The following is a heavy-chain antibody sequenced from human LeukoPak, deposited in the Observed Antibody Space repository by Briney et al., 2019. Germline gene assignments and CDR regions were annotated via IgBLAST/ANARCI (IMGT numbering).Heavy chain of an antibody. CDR2: INSDGSWT. V-gene: IGHV3-74*01. CDR3: VSFYETY. D-gene: IGHD2/OR15-2a*01. J-gene: IGHJ4*02. Sequence: GGSLGLSCAASGNYWMHWVRQVPGKGLVWVSHINSDGSWTSYADSVKGRFTIPKDNAKNTVYLQMNSLRAEDTAVYYCVSFYETYWGRGTLVTVSS. CDR1: GNYW.